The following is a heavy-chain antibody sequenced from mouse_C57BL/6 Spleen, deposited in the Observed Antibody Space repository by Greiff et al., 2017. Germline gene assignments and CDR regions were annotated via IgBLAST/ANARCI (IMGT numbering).Heavy chain of an antibody. D-gene: IGHD1-2*01. V-gene: IGHV1-64*01. CDR1: GYTFTSYW. CDR3: ARYPHYYSTHYCDY. CDR2: IHPNSGST. Sequence: QVQLQQPGAELVKPGASVKLSCKASGYTFTSYWMHWVKQRPGQGLEWIGMIHPNSGSTNYNEKFKSKATLTVDKSSSTAYMQLSSLTSEDSAVYSVARYPHYYSTHYCDYWGQGTTLTVSS. J-gene: IGHJ2*01.